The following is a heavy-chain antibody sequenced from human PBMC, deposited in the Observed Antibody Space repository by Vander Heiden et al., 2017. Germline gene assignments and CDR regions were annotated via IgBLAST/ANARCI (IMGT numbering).Heavy chain of an antibody. CDR2: ISGSGGST. Sequence: EVQLLESGGGLVQPGGSLRLSCAASGFPFSRYAMSWVRQASGKGLEWVSAISGSGGSTYYADSVKGRFTISRDNSKNTLYLQMNSLRAEDTAVYYCAKVSTITRFFSVDYFDYWGQGTLVTVSS. D-gene: IGHD5-12*01. CDR3: AKVSTITRFFSVDYFDY. J-gene: IGHJ4*02. V-gene: IGHV3-23*01. CDR1: GFPFSRYA.